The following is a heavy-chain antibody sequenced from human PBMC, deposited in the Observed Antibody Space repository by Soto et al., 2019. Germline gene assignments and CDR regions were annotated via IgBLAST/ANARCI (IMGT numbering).Heavy chain of an antibody. J-gene: IGHJ6*03. CDR3: ARVEECTSTICYYYMDV. D-gene: IGHD2-2*01. CDR2: MNPNSGNT. Sequence: ASVKVSCKASGYTFTSYDINWVRQATGQGLEWMGWMNPNSGNTGYAQKFQGRVTMTRNTSISTAYMELSSLRSEDTAVYYCARVEECTSTICYYYMDVWGKGTTVTVS. CDR1: GYTFTSYD. V-gene: IGHV1-8*01.